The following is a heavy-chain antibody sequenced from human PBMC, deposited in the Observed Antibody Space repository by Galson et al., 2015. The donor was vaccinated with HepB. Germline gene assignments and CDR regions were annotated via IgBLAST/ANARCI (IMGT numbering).Heavy chain of an antibody. CDR2: IKQDGSEK. V-gene: IGHV3-7*03. Sequence: SLRLSCAASGFTFSSSWMSWVRQAPGEGLEWVANIKQDGSEKYYVDSVKGRFTISRDNAKNSLYLQMNSLRAEDTAVYYCARDRSLYSSGWYGDWGQGTLVTVSS. D-gene: IGHD6-19*01. CDR3: ARDRSLYSSGWYGD. J-gene: IGHJ4*02. CDR1: GFTFSSSW.